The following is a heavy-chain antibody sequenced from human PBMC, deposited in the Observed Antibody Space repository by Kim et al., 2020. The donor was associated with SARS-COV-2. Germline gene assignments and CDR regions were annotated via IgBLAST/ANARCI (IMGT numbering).Heavy chain of an antibody. D-gene: IGHD5-12*01. CDR3: ARDPRRWLQLPNYWYFDL. CDR1: GGSISSYY. Sequence: SETLSLTCTVSGGSISSYYWSWIRQPPGKGLEWIGYLYYSGSTNYNPSLKSRVTISVDTSKNQFSLKLSSVTAADTAVYYCARDPRRWLQLPNYWYFDL. V-gene: IGHV4-59*01. CDR2: LYYSGST. J-gene: IGHJ2*01.